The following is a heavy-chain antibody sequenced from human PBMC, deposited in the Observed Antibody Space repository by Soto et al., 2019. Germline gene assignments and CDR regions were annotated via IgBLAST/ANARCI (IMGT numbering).Heavy chain of an antibody. D-gene: IGHD1-20*01. V-gene: IGHV4-34*01. Sequence: SETLSLTCAVYGGSFSGYYWSWIRQPPGKGLEWIGEINHSGSTNYNPSLKSRVTISVDTSKNQFSLKLSSVTAADTAVYYCARDVTGTRGNYYYYGMDVWGQGTTVTVSS. CDR1: GGSFSGYY. J-gene: IGHJ6*02. CDR2: INHSGST. CDR3: ARDVTGTRGNYYYYGMDV.